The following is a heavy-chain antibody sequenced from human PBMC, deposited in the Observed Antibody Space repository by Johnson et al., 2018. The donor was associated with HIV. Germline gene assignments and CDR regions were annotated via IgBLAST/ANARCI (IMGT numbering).Heavy chain of an antibody. CDR3: ARLGSSSWYGDDAFDI. CDR2: ISSSGSTI. Sequence: QVQLVESGGGLVKPGGSLRLSCTTSGFTFSAYYMSWIRQAPGKGLECVSYISSSGSTIYYADSVKGRFTISRDNAKNSLYLQMNSLRAEDTAVYYCARLGSSSWYGDDAFDIWGQGTMVTVSS. J-gene: IGHJ3*02. D-gene: IGHD6-13*01. V-gene: IGHV3-11*04. CDR1: GFTFSAYY.